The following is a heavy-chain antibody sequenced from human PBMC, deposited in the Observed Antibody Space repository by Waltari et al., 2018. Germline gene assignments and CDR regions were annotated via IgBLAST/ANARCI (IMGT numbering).Heavy chain of an antibody. CDR3: ARGFYNWNDGDAFDI. V-gene: IGHV1-2*04. Sequence: QEQLVQSGAEGKKPGASVKVSCKASGYTLTGYYMHWVRQAPGQGLEWMGWINPNSGGTNYAQKFQGWVTMTRDTSISTAYTELSRLRSDDTAVYYCARGFYNWNDGDAFDIWGQGTMVTVSS. D-gene: IGHD1-1*01. CDR1: GYTLTGYY. J-gene: IGHJ3*02. CDR2: INPNSGGT.